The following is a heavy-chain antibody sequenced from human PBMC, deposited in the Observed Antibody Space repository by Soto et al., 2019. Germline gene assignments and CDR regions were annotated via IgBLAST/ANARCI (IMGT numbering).Heavy chain of an antibody. CDR3: ARGGRRVWFGEFDAFDI. CDR1: GFTFSSYW. Sequence: EVQLVESGGGLVQPGGSLRLSCAASGFTFSSYWMHWVRQAPGKGLVWVSRINSDGSSTSYADSVKGRSTISRDNAKNTLYLQMNSLRAEDTAVYYCARGGRRVWFGEFDAFDIWGQGTMVTVSS. J-gene: IGHJ3*02. CDR2: INSDGSST. V-gene: IGHV3-74*01. D-gene: IGHD3-10*01.